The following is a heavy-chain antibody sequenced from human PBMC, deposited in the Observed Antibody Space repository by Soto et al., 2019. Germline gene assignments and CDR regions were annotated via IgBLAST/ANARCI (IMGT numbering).Heavy chain of an antibody. CDR2: ISSSSSTI. J-gene: IGHJ6*02. Sequence: EVQLVESGGGLVQPGGSLRLSCAASGFTFSSYSMNWVRQAPGKGLEWVSYISSSSSTIYYADSVKGRFTISRDNAKNSLYLQMNSLRDEDTAVYYCARRGPPPPAAQQGTIIWYYGMDVWGQGTTVTVSS. D-gene: IGHD6-13*01. CDR3: ARRGPPPPAAQQGTIIWYYGMDV. V-gene: IGHV3-48*02. CDR1: GFTFSSYS.